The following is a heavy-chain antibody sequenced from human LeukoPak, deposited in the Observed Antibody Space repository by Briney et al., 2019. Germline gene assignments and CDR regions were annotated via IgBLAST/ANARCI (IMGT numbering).Heavy chain of an antibody. CDR2: INWNGGST. D-gene: IGHD3-9*01. J-gene: IGHJ4*02. CDR1: GFTFDDYG. V-gene: IGHV3-20*04. Sequence: GGSLRLSCAASGFTFDDYGMSWVRQAPGKGLEWVSGINWNGGSTGYADSVKGRFTISRDNAKKSLDLQMNSLRAEDTALYYCARGHLDFAIDCWGRGTLVTVSS. CDR3: ARGHLDFAIDC.